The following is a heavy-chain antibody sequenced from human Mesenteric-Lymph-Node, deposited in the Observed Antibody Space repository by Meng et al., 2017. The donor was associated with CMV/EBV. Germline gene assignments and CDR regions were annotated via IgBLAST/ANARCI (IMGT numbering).Heavy chain of an antibody. D-gene: IGHD3-10*01. V-gene: IGHV1-2*02. J-gene: IGHJ4*02. CDR2: INPNSGGT. CDR3: AREYMGRGVDFDY. CDR1: GDTFTAYY. Sequence: ASVKVSCKASGDTFTAYYTHWVRQAPGQGLEWMGWINPNSGGTNYAQKFQGRVTMTWDTSISTAYMELSTLTSDDTAVYYCAREYMGRGVDFDYWGQGTLVTVSS.